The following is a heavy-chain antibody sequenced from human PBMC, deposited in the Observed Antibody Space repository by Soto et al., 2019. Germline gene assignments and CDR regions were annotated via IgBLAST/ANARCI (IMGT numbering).Heavy chain of an antibody. CDR3: ARKSDSSPVPEADGV. D-gene: IGHD2-8*01. V-gene: IGHV3-53*02. Sequence: EVQLVETRGGLIQPGGSLRLSCAASGFSVGSNYMTWVRQSPGKGLEWVSLIYSNGDTDYADSVKGRFSISRDNFKNTLYLQMNHLRAEDTAVYHCARKSDSSPVPEADGVWGRGTLVTVSS. CDR1: GFSVGSNY. J-gene: IGHJ4*02. CDR2: IYSNGDT.